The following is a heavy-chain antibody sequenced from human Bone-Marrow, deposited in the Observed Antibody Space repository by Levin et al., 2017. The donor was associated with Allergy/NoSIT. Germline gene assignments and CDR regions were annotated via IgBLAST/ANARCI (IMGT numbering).Heavy chain of an antibody. Sequence: GESLKISCQASGYTFTGYYMHWVRQAPGQGLEWMGWINPNSGGTNYAQKFQGRVTMTRDTSISTAYMELSRLRSDDTAVYYCARATSPAGYSYAVDYWGQGTLVTVSS. CDR2: INPNSGGT. V-gene: IGHV1-2*02. J-gene: IGHJ4*02. CDR3: ARATSPAGYSYAVDY. D-gene: IGHD5-18*01. CDR1: GYTFTGYY.